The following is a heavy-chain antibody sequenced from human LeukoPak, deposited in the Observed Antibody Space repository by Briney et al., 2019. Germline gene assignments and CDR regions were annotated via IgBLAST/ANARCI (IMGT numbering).Heavy chain of an antibody. CDR3: ARDRTGQQLISRKQYYYMDV. D-gene: IGHD6-13*01. Sequence: GGSLRLSCAASGFTFSSYWMSWVRQAPGKGLEWVANINQDGSEKYYVDSVKGRFTISRDNSKNTLCLQMNSLRAEDTAVYYCARDRTGQQLISRKQYYYMDVWGKGTTVTISS. J-gene: IGHJ6*03. V-gene: IGHV3-7*01. CDR1: GFTFSSYW. CDR2: INQDGSEK.